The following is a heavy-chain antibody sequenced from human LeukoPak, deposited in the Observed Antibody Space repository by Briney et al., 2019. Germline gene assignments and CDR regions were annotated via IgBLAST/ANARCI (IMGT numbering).Heavy chain of an antibody. V-gene: IGHV3-13*01. CDR3: ARDYYDDYYFDY. Sequence: GGSLRLSCAASGFTFSSYDMHWVRQATGKGLEWVSAIGTAGDTYYPGSVKGRFTISRENAKNSLYLQMNSLRAGDTAVYYCARDYYDDYYFDYWGQGTLVTVSS. CDR2: IGTAGDT. CDR1: GFTFSSYD. J-gene: IGHJ4*02. D-gene: IGHD4-17*01.